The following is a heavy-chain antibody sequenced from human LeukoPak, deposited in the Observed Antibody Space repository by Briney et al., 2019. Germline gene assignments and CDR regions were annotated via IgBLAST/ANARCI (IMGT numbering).Heavy chain of an antibody. V-gene: IGHV3-23*01. J-gene: IGHJ4*02. D-gene: IGHD3-22*01. Sequence: GGSLRLSCAASGFSFSTYAMSWVRQAPGKGLEWVSTISGSGGSTHYADSVKGRFTISRDNSKNTLYLQMNSLRAEDTAIYYCAKDGGTMIVVVITSYYFDYWGQGTLVTVSS. CDR3: AKDGGTMIVVVITSYYFDY. CDR2: ISGSGGST. CDR1: GFSFSTYA.